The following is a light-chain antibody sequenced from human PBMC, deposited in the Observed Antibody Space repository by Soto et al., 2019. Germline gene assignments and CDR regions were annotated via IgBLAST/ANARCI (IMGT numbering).Light chain of an antibody. Sequence: EIVMTQSPATLSVSPGESATLSCRASQSVSSNLAWHQQKPGQAPRILMYDASTRATGISARFSGSGSGTEFTLTISSLQSEDFAVYYCQQYNSWPTFGGGTKVEIK. CDR2: DAS. V-gene: IGKV3-15*01. CDR3: QQYNSWPT. CDR1: QSVSSN. J-gene: IGKJ4*01.